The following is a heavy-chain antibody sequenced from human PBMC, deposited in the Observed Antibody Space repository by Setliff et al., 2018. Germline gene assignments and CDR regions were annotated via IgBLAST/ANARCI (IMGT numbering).Heavy chain of an antibody. CDR2: INHSGST. CDR1: GGSISSGDHY. D-gene: IGHD3-3*01. Sequence: SETLSLTCTVSGGSISSGDHYWSWIRQPAGKGLEWIGEINHSGSTNYNPSLKSRVTISVDTSKNQFSLKLSSVTAADTAVYYCARSPPTSTYYDFWSGYSYYFDYWGQGTLVTVSS. J-gene: IGHJ4*02. V-gene: IGHV4-61*09. CDR3: ARSPPTSTYYDFWSGYSYYFDY.